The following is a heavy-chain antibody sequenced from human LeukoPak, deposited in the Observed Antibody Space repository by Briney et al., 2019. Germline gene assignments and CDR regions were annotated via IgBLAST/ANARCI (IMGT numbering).Heavy chain of an antibody. CDR1: GGSISSSNW. Sequence: PSGTLSLTCAVSGGSISSSNWWSWVRQPPGKGLEWIGEIYHSGSTNYNPSLKSRVTISVDKSKNQFSLKLSSVTAADTAVYYCARSGKYQLLRRWFDPWGQGTLVTVSS. CDR3: ARSGKYQLLRRWFDP. V-gene: IGHV4-4*02. J-gene: IGHJ5*02. D-gene: IGHD2-2*01. CDR2: IYHSGST.